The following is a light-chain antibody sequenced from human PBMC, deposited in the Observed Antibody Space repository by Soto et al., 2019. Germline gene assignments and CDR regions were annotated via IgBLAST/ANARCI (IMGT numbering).Light chain of an antibody. J-gene: IGKJ4*01. V-gene: IGKV4-1*01. CDR1: QSVSTNNKNY. CDR2: WAS. CDR3: QQYYSPPVT. Sequence: DIVMTQSPDSLAVSLGERATINCKSSQSVSTNNKNYLTWYQLKPGQPPRLLIFWASTRESGVPDRFTGSGSGPDFSLTISSLQAEDVAVYYCQQYYSPPVTSGGGTKVEIK.